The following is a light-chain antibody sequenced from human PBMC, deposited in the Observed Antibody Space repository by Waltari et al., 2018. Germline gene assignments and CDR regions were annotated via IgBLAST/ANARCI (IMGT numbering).Light chain of an antibody. CDR1: QSLVFSDGNTY. Sequence: DVVMTQSPLSLPVSLGQQASISCKSSQSLVFSDGNTYLHWFPQRRGQSPRRLIYKVSNRDSGVPDRFSGSWSGTDFTLNISRVESEDFGVYYCMQTTHWPRTFGQGTKVEIK. V-gene: IGKV2-30*01. J-gene: IGKJ1*01. CDR3: MQTTHWPRT. CDR2: KVS.